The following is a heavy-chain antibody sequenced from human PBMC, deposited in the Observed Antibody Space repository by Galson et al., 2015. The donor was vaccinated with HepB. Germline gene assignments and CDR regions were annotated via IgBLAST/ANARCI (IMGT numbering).Heavy chain of an antibody. CDR3: ARTLPFDWYFDL. CDR2: VWYDGTKK. Sequence: SLRLSCAASGFTFSSYGMHWVRQAPGKGLEWVAVVWYDGTKKYYTDSVKGRFTISRDISENTLYLQMNSLRAEDTAMYYCARTLPFDWYFDLWGRGTLVTVSS. V-gene: IGHV3-33*08. J-gene: IGHJ2*01. CDR1: GFTFSSYG.